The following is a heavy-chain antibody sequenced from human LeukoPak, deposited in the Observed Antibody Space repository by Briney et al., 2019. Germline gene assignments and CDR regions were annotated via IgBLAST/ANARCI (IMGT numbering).Heavy chain of an antibody. CDR1: GFTVSSNY. V-gene: IGHV3-66*01. CDR2: IYSSGST. J-gene: IGHJ4*02. D-gene: IGHD3-16*02. CDR3: ARDRPFSSDDYVWGSYRPFDY. Sequence: AGGSLRLSCAASGFTVSSNYMSWVRQAPGKGLEWVSVIYSSGSTYYADSVKGRFTISRDNSKNTLYLQMNSLRAEDTAVYYCARDRPFSSDDYVWGSYRPFDYWGQGTLVTVSS.